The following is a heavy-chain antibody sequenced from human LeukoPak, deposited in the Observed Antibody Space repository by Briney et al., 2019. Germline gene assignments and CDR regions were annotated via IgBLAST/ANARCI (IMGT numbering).Heavy chain of an antibody. Sequence: GGSLRLSCSASGFTFSSYAMHWVRQAPGKGLEYVSAISSNGGSTYYADSVKGRFTISRDNSKNTLYLQMSSLRAEDTAVYYCVKAGGRAVRSFSAFDIWGQGTMVTVSS. CDR1: GFTFSSYA. V-gene: IGHV3-64D*09. J-gene: IGHJ3*02. CDR3: VKAGGRAVRSFSAFDI. D-gene: IGHD3-10*01. CDR2: ISSNGGST.